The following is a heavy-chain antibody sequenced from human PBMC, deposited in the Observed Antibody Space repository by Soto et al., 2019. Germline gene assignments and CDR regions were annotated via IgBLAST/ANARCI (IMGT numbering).Heavy chain of an antibody. Sequence: LXLSCAPSGFTFSDHYMDWFLQAPVKGLEWVGRTRNKANSYTTEYAASVKGRFTISRDDSKNSLYLQMNSLKTEDTAVYYCARGYCSNGVCYRYIDLWGRGTLVTVSS. CDR2: TRNKANSYTT. CDR3: ARGYCSNGVCYRYIDL. J-gene: IGHJ2*01. CDR1: GFTFSDHY. V-gene: IGHV3-72*01. D-gene: IGHD2-8*01.